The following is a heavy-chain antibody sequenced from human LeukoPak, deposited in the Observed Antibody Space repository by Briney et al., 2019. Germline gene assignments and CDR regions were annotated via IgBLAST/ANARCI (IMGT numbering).Heavy chain of an antibody. J-gene: IGHJ4*02. V-gene: IGHV3-23*01. Sequence: PGGSLRLSCAASGFTFSSYAMSWVRQAPGKGLEGVSAISGSGGSTYHADSVKGRFTISRDNSKNTLYLQMNSLRAEDTAVYYCAKDGQARKQLATHYFDYWGQGTLVTVSS. CDR2: ISGSGGST. CDR3: AKDGQARKQLATHYFDY. D-gene: IGHD6-6*01. CDR1: GFTFSSYA.